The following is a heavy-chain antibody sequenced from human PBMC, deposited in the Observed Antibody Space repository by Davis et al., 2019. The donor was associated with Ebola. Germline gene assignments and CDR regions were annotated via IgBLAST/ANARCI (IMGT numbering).Heavy chain of an antibody. CDR1: GGTFSSYA. V-gene: IGHV1-69*04. Sequence: SVKVSCKASGGTFSSYAISWVRQAPGQGLEWMGRIIPILGIANYAQKFQGRVTITADKSTSTAYMELSSLRSEDTAVYYCAKSRTLRYFDWSYYYGMDVWGQGTTVTVSS. CDR3: AKSRTLRYFDWSYYYGMDV. D-gene: IGHD3-9*01. J-gene: IGHJ6*02. CDR2: IIPILGIA.